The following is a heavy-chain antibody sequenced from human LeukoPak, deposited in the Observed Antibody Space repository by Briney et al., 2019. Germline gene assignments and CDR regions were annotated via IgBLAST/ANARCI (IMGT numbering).Heavy chain of an antibody. CDR3: ARVVRYSSGYYYPYYFDY. D-gene: IGHD3-22*01. Sequence: ETLSLTCTVSGGSISSNYMSWVRQAPGKGLEWVSIIYSGGSTYYADSVKGRFTISRDNSKNTLYLQMNSLRAEDTAVYYCARVVRYSSGYYYPYYFDYWGQGTLVTVSS. J-gene: IGHJ4*02. V-gene: IGHV3-53*01. CDR1: GGSISSNY. CDR2: IYSGGST.